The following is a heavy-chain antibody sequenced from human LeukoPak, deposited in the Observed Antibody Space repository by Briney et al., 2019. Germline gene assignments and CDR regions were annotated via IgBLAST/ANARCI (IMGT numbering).Heavy chain of an antibody. Sequence: GGSLTLSCAASGFTVSSNYMSWVRQAPGKGLEWVSVIYSGGSTYYADSVKGRFTISRDNSKNTLYLQMNSQRAEDKAVYYCARLARDYYGSGSNWDYWGQGTLVTVSS. V-gene: IGHV3-53*01. CDR2: IYSGGST. J-gene: IGHJ4*02. CDR3: ARLARDYYGSGSNWDY. CDR1: GFTVSSNY. D-gene: IGHD3-10*01.